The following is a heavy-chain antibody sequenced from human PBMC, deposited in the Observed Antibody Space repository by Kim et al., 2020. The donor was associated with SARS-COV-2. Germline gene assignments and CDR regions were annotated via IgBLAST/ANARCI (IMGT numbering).Heavy chain of an antibody. D-gene: IGHD4-17*01. J-gene: IGHJ4*02. CDR1: GFTFSRYA. Sequence: GGSLRLSCAASGFTFSRYALSWVRQAPGKGLEWVSGISGSGIRTYYAGSVKGRFTISRDNSKNTLYMQMNSLRVDDTAVYYCARALGSDYGDQLGYWGQGTLVTVSS. CDR3: ARALGSDYGDQLGY. CDR2: ISGSGIRT. V-gene: IGHV3-23*01.